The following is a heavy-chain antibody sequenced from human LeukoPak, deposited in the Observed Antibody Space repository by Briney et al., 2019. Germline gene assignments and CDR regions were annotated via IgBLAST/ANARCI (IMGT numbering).Heavy chain of an antibody. D-gene: IGHD6-19*01. V-gene: IGHV1-2*02. CDR2: INPNNGGK. CDR1: GYTFTGYY. J-gene: IGHJ4*02. CDR3: ARDSHSSGWYVPDY. Sequence: ASVKVSCKASGYTFTGYYMHWVRQAPGQGLDWMGWINPNNGGKDYAEKFQGRVTMTRDTSLSTAYMELSRLRSDDTAVYYCARDSHSSGWYVPDYWGQGTLVTVSS.